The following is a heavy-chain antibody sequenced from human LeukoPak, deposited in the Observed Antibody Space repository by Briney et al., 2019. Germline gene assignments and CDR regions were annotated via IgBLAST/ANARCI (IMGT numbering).Heavy chain of an antibody. J-gene: IGHJ4*02. CDR1: GDNVSSITAT. Sequence: PSQTLSLTCAISGDNVSSITATWNWIKQSPSRGLEWLGRTYYRSKWYYDYAVSVKGRISVNPDTSKNQFSLQLNSVTPEDTAVYFCARVQETPSRTMMTLVFDYWGQRILVTVSS. V-gene: IGHV6-1*01. CDR3: ARVQETPSRTMMTLVFDY. CDR2: TYYRSKWYY. D-gene: IGHD3-22*01.